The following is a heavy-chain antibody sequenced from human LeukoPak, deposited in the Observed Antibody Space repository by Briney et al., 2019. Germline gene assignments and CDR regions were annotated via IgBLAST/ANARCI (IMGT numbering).Heavy chain of an antibody. Sequence: PSETLSLTCVVYGGSFSGYYWSWLRQPPGKGLEWIGEINHSGSTNYNPSLKSRVTLSVDPSKNQFSLKLNSMTAADTAVYYCARAPSYERFDSWGRGTLVTVSS. J-gene: IGHJ4*02. V-gene: IGHV4-34*01. CDR1: GGSFSGYY. CDR2: INHSGST. D-gene: IGHD5-12*01. CDR3: ARAPSYERFDS.